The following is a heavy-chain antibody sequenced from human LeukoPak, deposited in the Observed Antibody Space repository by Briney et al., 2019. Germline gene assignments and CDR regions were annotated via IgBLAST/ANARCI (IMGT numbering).Heavy chain of an antibody. J-gene: IGHJ5*02. CDR3: AREAGYWFDP. CDR2: ISGSGSTI. V-gene: IGHV3-48*03. CDR1: GFTFSSYE. Sequence: GGSLRLSCAASGFTFSSYEMNWVRQAPGKGLEWVSYISGSGSTIYYADSVKGRFTISRDNAKNSLYLQVNSLRAEDTAIYYCAREAGYWFDPWGQGTLVTVSS.